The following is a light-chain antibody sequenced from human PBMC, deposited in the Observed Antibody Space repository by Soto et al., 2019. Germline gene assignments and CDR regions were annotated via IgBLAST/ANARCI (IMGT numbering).Light chain of an antibody. J-gene: IGKJ1*01. CDR3: QHYNSYSEA. CDR2: AAS. CDR1: QGISSY. V-gene: IGKV1-8*01. Sequence: AIRMTQSPSSLSASTGDRVTITCRASQGISSYLAWYQQKPGKAPRLLIYAASTLQSGVPSRFSGSGSGTDFTLTIRCMQSEDFANYYCQHYNSYSEAFGQGTKVDSK.